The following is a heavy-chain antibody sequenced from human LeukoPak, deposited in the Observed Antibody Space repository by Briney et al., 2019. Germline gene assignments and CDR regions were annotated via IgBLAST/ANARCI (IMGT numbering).Heavy chain of an antibody. CDR2: ISGDGVGT. CDR3: AKDATWGGFDY. V-gene: IGHV3-23*01. CDR1: GFTFSTYA. Sequence: GGSLRLSCAASGFTFSTYALSWVRQAPGKGLEWVSAISGDGVGTFYADSVKGRFTISRDNSQNTLYLQINSLRADDAALYYCAKDATWGGFDYWGQGTLVTVSS. D-gene: IGHD3-16*01. J-gene: IGHJ4*02.